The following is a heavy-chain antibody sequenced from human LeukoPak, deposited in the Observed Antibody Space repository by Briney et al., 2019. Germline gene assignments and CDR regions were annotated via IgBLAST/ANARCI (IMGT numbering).Heavy chain of an antibody. Sequence: SQTLSLTCTVSGGSISSGGYYWSWIRPHPGKGLEWIGYIYYSGSTYYNPSLKSRVTISVDTSKNQFSLKLSSVTAADTAVYYCAGESPYYGMDVWGQGTTVTVSS. CDR2: IYYSGST. V-gene: IGHV4-31*03. CDR3: AGESPYYGMDV. CDR1: GGSISSGGYY. J-gene: IGHJ6*02.